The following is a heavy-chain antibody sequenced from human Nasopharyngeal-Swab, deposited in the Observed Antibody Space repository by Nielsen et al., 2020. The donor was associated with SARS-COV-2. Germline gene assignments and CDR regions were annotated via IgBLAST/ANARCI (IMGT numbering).Heavy chain of an antibody. V-gene: IGHV1-46*01. J-gene: IGHJ6*02. Sequence: ASVKVSCKASGYTFTSYYMHWVRQAPGQGLEWMGIINPSGGSTSYTQKFQGRVIMTRDTSTSTVYMELSSLRSEDTAVYYCARAGALTMVRGLHRANEYGMDVWGQGTTVTVSS. CDR2: INPSGGST. D-gene: IGHD3-10*01. CDR1: GYTFTSYY. CDR3: ARAGALTMVRGLHRANEYGMDV.